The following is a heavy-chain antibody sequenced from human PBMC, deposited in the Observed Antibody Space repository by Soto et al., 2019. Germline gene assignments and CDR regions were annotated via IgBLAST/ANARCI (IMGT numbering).Heavy chain of an antibody. D-gene: IGHD3-16*01. CDR3: ARVSSVWMAFDI. CDR1: GFTFSSYW. V-gene: IGHV3-7*01. CDR2: IKQDGSEK. J-gene: IGHJ3*02. Sequence: GGSLRLSCAASGFTFSSYWMSWVRQAPGKGLEWVANIKQDGSEKYYVDSEKGRFTNSKDNAKKSLYLQMKNLRTEDTAVYYCARVSSVWMAFDIWGQGTMVTVSS.